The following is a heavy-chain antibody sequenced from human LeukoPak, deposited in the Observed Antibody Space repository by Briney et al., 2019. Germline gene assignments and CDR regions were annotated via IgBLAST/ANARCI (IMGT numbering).Heavy chain of an antibody. CDR3: AKDSLMYYYDSSGSQFDY. Sequence: GGSLRLSCAASGFTFKIYSMNWVRQAPGKGLEWVSGISGNGGDTYYTDSVKGRFSISRDNSKYTLYLQMNSLRDEDTAVYYCAKDSLMYYYDSSGSQFDYWGQGTLVTVSS. D-gene: IGHD3-22*01. V-gene: IGHV3-23*01. CDR2: ISGNGGDT. CDR1: GFTFKIYS. J-gene: IGHJ4*02.